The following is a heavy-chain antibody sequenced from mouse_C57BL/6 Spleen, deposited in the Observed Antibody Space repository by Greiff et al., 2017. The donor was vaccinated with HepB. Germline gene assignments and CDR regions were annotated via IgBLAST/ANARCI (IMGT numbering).Heavy chain of an antibody. J-gene: IGHJ2*01. CDR1: GYTFTSYW. V-gene: IGHV1-64*01. CDR2: IHPNSGST. Sequence: VKLMESGAELVKPGASVKLSCKASGYTFTSYWMHWVKQRPGQGLEWIGMIHPNSGSTNYNEKFKSKATLTVDKSSSTAYMQLSSLTSEDSAVYYCARGSSSYFDYWGQGTTLTVSS. D-gene: IGHD1-1*01. CDR3: ARGSSSYFDY.